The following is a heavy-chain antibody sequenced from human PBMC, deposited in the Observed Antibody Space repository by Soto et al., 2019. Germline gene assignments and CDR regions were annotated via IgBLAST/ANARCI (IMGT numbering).Heavy chain of an antibody. Sequence: PGESLKISCKGSGDSFNTYWIAWVRQMPGKGLEWMGIIYPGDSDTRYSPSFQGQVTISADKSISTAYLQWSSLKASDTAMYYCARRVGYGSSAFDYWGQGTLVTVSS. CDR3: ARRVGYGSSAFDY. CDR2: IYPGDSDT. V-gene: IGHV5-51*01. J-gene: IGHJ4*02. CDR1: GDSFNTYW. D-gene: IGHD6-6*01.